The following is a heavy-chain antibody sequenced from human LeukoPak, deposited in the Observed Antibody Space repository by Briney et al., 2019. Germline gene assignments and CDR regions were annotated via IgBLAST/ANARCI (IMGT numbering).Heavy chain of an antibody. CDR1: GYTFIGYY. CDR2: INPNRGGT. D-gene: IGHD3-10*01. Sequence: GASVKVSCKASGYTFIGYYIHWVRQAPGQGLEWMGWINPNRGGTNSVQKFQGRVTMTRDTSITTAYMELSRLRSDDTAVYFCARDAREVSYYGSGTFKFGDNYFDYWGQGTLVTVSS. J-gene: IGHJ4*02. V-gene: IGHV1-2*02. CDR3: ARDAREVSYYGSGTFKFGDNYFDY.